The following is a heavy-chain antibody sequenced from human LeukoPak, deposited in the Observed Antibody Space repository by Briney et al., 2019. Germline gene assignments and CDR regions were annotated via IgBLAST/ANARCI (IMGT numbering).Heavy chain of an antibody. J-gene: IGHJ4*02. V-gene: IGHV1-2*02. Sequence: ASVKVSCKASGYTFTGYYMHWVRQAPGQGLEWMGWTNPNSGGTNYAQKFQGRVTMTRDTSISTAYMELSRLRSDDTAVYYCARDLLLVGATTGYFDYWGQGTLVTVSS. CDR3: ARDLLLVGATTGYFDY. CDR2: TNPNSGGT. D-gene: IGHD1-26*01. CDR1: GYTFTGYY.